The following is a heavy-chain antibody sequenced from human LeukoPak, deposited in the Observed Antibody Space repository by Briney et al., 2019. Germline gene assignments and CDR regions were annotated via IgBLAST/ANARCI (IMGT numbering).Heavy chain of an antibody. CDR3: ARSRRIAVAGTGPAFDY. V-gene: IGHV1-46*01. Sequence: ASVKVSCKASGYTFTSYYMHWVRQAPGQGLEWMGIINPSGGSTSYAQKFQGRVTMTRDTSTSTVYMELSSLRSEDTAVYYCARSRRIAVAGTGPAFDYWGQGTPVTVSS. J-gene: IGHJ4*02. CDR2: INPSGGST. CDR1: GYTFTSYY. D-gene: IGHD6-19*01.